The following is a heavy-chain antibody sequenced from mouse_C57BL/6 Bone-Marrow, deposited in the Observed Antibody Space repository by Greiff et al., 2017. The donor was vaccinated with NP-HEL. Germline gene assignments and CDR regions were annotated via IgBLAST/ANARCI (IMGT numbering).Heavy chain of an antibody. CDR3: AVIYYGYDDGFAY. J-gene: IGHJ3*01. CDR2: FHPYNDDT. CDR1: GYTFTTYP. D-gene: IGHD2-2*01. Sequence: VKLQESGAELVKPGASVKMSCKASGYTFTTYPIEWMKQNHGKSLEWIGNFHPYNDDTKYNEKFKGKATLTVEKSSSTVYLELSRLTSDDSAVYYCAVIYYGYDDGFAYWGQGTLVTVSA. V-gene: IGHV1-47*01.